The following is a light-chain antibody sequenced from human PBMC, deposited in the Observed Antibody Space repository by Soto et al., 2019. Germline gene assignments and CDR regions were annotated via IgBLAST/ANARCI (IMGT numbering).Light chain of an antibody. Sequence: DIQMTQAPSSPSASVGDRVTITCRASQPIDTSLNWYQQKPGNAPRRLIYAASSLQSGVPLRFSGSGSGTDVALTISRLRPEDFATYYCQQSYSSAFTFGPGTTVDI. CDR3: QQSYSSAFT. CDR2: AAS. J-gene: IGKJ3*01. CDR1: QPIDTS. V-gene: IGKV1-39*01.